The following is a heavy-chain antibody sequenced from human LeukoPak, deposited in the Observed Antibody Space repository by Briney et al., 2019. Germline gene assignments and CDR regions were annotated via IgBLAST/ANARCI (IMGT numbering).Heavy chain of an antibody. CDR2: ISGSGGST. CDR1: GFTFSSYA. CDR3: AKEGTYDFWSGYRIYYYMDV. Sequence: GGSLRLSCAASGFTFSSYAMIWVRQAPGKGLEWVSAISGSGGSTYYADSVKGRLTISRDNSKNTLYLQMNSLRAEDTAVYYCAKEGTYDFWSGYRIYYYMDVWGKGTTVTVSS. J-gene: IGHJ6*03. V-gene: IGHV3-23*01. D-gene: IGHD3-3*01.